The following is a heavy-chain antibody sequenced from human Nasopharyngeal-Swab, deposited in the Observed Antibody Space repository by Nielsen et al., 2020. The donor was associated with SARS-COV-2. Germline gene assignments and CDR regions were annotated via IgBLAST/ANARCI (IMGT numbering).Heavy chain of an antibody. CDR2: ISGSDHTT. CDR1: GFTFRSYA. J-gene: IGHJ6*02. D-gene: IGHD5-12*01. CDR3: AKDRDSGDDSEEYYHYYGMDV. Sequence: GESLKISCAASGFTFRSYAISWVRRAPGKGLEWVSVISGSDHTTYYADSVKGRFTISRDNSKNTLNLQMNNLRAEDTAIYYCAKDRDSGDDSEEYYHYYGMDVWGQGAPVTVSS. V-gene: IGHV3-23*01.